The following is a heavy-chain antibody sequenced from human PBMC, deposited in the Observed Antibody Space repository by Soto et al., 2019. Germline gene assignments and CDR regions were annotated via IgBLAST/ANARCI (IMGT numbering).Heavy chain of an antibody. CDR2: INAGNGNT. J-gene: IGHJ6*03. CDR1: GYTFTNSA. V-gene: IGHV1-3*01. D-gene: IGHD2-2*01. CDR3: ARGHLAVVPVASWFYYMDV. Sequence: ASVKVSCKASGYTFTNSAVHWVRQAPGQRLEWMGWINAGNGNTRFSQNLQGRVTITRDTSARTVYMELSSLRSEDTAVYYCARGHLAVVPVASWFYYMDVWGKGTTVTVSS.